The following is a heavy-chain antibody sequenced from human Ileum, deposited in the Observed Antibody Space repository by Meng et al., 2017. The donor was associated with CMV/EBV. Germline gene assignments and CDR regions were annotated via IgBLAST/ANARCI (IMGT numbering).Heavy chain of an antibody. J-gene: IGHJ4*02. Sequence: SGFTFSNYWMSWVRQAPGKGLEWVANIKQDGSEKYYVDSVKGRFTISRDSAKNSLYLQMNSLRAEDTAVYYCAILPLVVAATIPDYWGQGTLVTVSS. D-gene: IGHD1-26*01. CDR1: GFTFSNYW. V-gene: IGHV3-7*01. CDR2: IKQDGSEK. CDR3: AILPLVVAATIPDY.